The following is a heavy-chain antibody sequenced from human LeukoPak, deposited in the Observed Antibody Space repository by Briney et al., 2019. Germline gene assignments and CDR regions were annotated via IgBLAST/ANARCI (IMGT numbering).Heavy chain of an antibody. CDR2: IYSGGST. CDR3: ARDGYYYDCSGYYVLDY. J-gene: IGHJ4*02. D-gene: IGHD3-22*01. CDR1: GFTVSSNY. V-gene: IGHV3-53*01. Sequence: GGSLRLSCAASGFTVSSNYMSWVRQAPGKGLEWVSVIYSGGSTYYADSVKGRFTISRDNSKNKLYLQMNSLRAEDTAVYYCARDGYYYDCSGYYVLDYWGQGTLVTVSS.